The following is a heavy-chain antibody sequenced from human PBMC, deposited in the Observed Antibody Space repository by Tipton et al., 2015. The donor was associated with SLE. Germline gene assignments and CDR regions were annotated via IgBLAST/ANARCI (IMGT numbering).Heavy chain of an antibody. D-gene: IGHD7-27*01. Sequence: LRLSCTVSGGSISSYHWSWIRQPPGKGLEWIGYIYYSGSTNYNPSLKSRVTISVDTSNNQFSLKLSSVTAADTAVYYCAVWGRGYYFDYWGQGTLVTVSS. CDR3: AVWGRGYYFDY. CDR1: GGSISSYH. CDR2: IYYSGST. V-gene: IGHV4-59*01. J-gene: IGHJ4*02.